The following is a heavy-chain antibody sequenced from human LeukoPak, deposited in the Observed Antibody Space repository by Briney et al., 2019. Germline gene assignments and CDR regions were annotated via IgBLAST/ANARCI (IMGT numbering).Heavy chain of an antibody. Sequence: PGGSLRLSCAASGFTFSSYAMSWVRQAPGKGLEWVSAISGSGGSTYYADSVKGRLTISRDNSKNTLYLQMNSLRAEDTAVYYCATEDCGGDCYYFDYWGQGTLVTVSS. CDR1: GFTFSSYA. J-gene: IGHJ4*02. V-gene: IGHV3-23*01. CDR3: ATEDCGGDCYYFDY. CDR2: ISGSGGST. D-gene: IGHD2-21*02.